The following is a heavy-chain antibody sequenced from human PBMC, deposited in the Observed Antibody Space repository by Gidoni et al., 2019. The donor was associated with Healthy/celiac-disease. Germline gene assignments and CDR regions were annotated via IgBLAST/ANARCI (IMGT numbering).Heavy chain of an antibody. V-gene: IGHV4-59*01. J-gene: IGHJ6*02. CDR3: ARGGLKYYYYGMDV. Sequence: QVQLQESGPGLVKPSATLSLTCTVSGGSISSYYWSWIRQPPGKGLEWIGYIYYSGSTNYNPSLKSRVTISVDTSKNQFSLKLSSVTAADTAVYYCARGGLKYYYYGMDVWGQGTTVTVSS. CDR2: IYYSGST. CDR1: GGSISSYY.